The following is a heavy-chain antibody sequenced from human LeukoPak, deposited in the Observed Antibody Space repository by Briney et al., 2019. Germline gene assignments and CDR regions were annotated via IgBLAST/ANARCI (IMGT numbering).Heavy chain of an antibody. Sequence: PSETLSLTCTVSGGTISSYYWRWIRQPPGKGLEWIGYIYYSGSTNYNPSLKSRVTISVDTSKNQFSLKLTSVTAADTAVYYCARGLTYYFDSSGYYVTDAIDIWGQGTMVTVSS. CDR2: IYYSGST. V-gene: IGHV4-59*01. J-gene: IGHJ3*02. CDR3: ARGLTYYFDSSGYYVTDAIDI. D-gene: IGHD3-22*01. CDR1: GGTISSYY.